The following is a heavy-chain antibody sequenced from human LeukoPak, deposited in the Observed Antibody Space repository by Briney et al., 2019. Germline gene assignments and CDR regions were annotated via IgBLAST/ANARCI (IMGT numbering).Heavy chain of an antibody. CDR1: GYTFTSYG. CDR2: ISAYNGNT. D-gene: IGHD3-10*01. Sequence: ASVNVSCKASGYTFTSYGISWVRQAPGHGLQWMGWISAYNGNTNYAQKLQGRVTMTTDTSTSTAYMELRSLRSDDTAVYYCARDFLPHQVVRGVPHDYWGRGTLVTVSS. V-gene: IGHV1-18*01. CDR3: ARDFLPHQVVRGVPHDY. J-gene: IGHJ4*02.